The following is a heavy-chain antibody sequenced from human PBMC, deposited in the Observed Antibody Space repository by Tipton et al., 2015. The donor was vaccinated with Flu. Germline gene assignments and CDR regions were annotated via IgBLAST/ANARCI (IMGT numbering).Heavy chain of an antibody. CDR3: ARRDYSNYVSDPKNWFDP. J-gene: IGHJ5*02. Sequence: PGLVKPSETLSLTCTVSGASISSGGAYWTWIRQHPGKGLEWIGCIYYSGSTYYNPSLQSRVSISIDTSRNQFSLRLSSVTAADTAVYYCARRDYSNYVSDPKNWFDPWGQGNLVTVSS. CDR2: IYYSGST. D-gene: IGHD4-11*01. CDR1: GASISSGGAY. V-gene: IGHV4-31*03.